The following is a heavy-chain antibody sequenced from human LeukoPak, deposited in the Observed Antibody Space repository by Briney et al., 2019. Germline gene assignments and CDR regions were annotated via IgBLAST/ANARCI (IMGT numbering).Heavy chain of an antibody. Sequence: SVTLSLTCTVSGGSISSSSYYWGWIRQPPGKGLEWIGSIYYSGSTYYNPSLKSRVTISVDTSKNQFSLKLSSVTAADTAVYYCAREYCGGDCYSDYYYGMDVWGQGTTVTVSS. V-gene: IGHV4-39*07. J-gene: IGHJ6*02. CDR2: IYYSGST. D-gene: IGHD2-21*02. CDR3: AREYCGGDCYSDYYYGMDV. CDR1: GGSISSSSYY.